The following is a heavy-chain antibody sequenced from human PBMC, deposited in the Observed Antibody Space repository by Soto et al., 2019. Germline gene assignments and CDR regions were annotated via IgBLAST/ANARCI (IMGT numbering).Heavy chain of an antibody. D-gene: IGHD3-3*01. CDR3: ASAGSWRGYSPRRFAP. J-gene: IGHJ5*02. Sequence: QVQLQESGPGLVKPSQTLSLTCTVSGGSISSGDYYWSWIRQPPGKGLEWIGYIYHSGSTYYNPSLQRRVTESAGTSQTPLPRRLSPVPAAATAVYYCASAGSWRGYSPRRFAPWGPGTLVTVSS. CDR1: GGSISSGDYY. CDR2: IYHSGST. V-gene: IGHV4-30-4*01.